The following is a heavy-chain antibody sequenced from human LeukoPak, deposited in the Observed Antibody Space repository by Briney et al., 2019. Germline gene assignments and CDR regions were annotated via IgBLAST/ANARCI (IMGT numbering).Heavy chain of an antibody. J-gene: IGHJ4*02. Sequence: SATLSLTCTVSGGSIGTYSWNWIRPPPGKGLAWIGYIYYSGTTNYNPSLKSRVTISVDTSKNQFSLKLSSVTAADTAVYYCARGVYIAAAQYGYWGQGTLVTVSS. CDR3: ARGVYIAAAQYGY. V-gene: IGHV4-59*01. D-gene: IGHD6-13*01. CDR1: GGSIGTYS. CDR2: IYYSGTT.